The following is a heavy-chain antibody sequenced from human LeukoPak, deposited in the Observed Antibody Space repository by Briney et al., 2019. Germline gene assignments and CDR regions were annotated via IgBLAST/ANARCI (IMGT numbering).Heavy chain of an antibody. CDR3: ARRAGAYSHPYDY. Sequence: SVTVSFKASGGTFISYAISWVRQAPGQGLEWMGGIIPIFGTANYAQKFQGRVTITADESTSTAYMELSSLRSEDTAVYYCARRAGAYSHPYDYWGQGTLVTVSS. V-gene: IGHV1-69*13. CDR2: IIPIFGTA. D-gene: IGHD4/OR15-4a*01. CDR1: GGTFISYA. J-gene: IGHJ4*02.